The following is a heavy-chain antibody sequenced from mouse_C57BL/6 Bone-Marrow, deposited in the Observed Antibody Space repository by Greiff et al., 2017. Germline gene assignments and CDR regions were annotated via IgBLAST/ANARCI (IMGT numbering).Heavy chain of an antibody. CDR3: ARRDSFAY. CDR1: GYTFTSYW. D-gene: IGHD3-3*01. Sequence: QVQLKQSGAELAKPGASVKLSCKASGYTFTSYWMHWVKQRPGQGLEWIGYINPSSGYTKYNQKFKDKATLTADKSSRTAYMQLSSLTYEDSAVYYCARRDSFAYWGQGTLVTVSA. J-gene: IGHJ3*01. CDR2: INPSSGYT. V-gene: IGHV1-7*01.